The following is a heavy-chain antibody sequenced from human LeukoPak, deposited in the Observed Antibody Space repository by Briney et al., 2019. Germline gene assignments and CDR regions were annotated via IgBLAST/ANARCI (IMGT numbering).Heavy chain of an antibody. CDR1: GFTFRDYE. D-gene: IGHD3-10*01. J-gene: IGHJ6*02. CDR2: ISTSGTTI. CDR3: ARLDASGSYSSRDFYYGMDV. Sequence: GGSLRLSCVASGFTFRDYETNWVRQAPGKGLEWVSFISTSGTTIYYAHSVKGRFTISRDNAQNSLFLQMNSLRAEDTAVYYCARLDASGSYSSRDFYYGMDVWGQGTTVAVSS. V-gene: IGHV3-48*03.